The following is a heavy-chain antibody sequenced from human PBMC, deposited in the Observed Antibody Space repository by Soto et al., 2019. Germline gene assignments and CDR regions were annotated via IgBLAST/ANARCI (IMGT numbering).Heavy chain of an antibody. Sequence: EVQLLESGGGLVQPGGSLTLACAASGYTFSSDAMTWVRQAPWKGLEWVSGISGGGGVSTYYADSVKGRFTISRDNAMNTLYLQMNRLRAEDTAVYYCAKDAISMVRGVNNWFDPWGQGTLVTVSS. CDR2: ISGGGGVST. D-gene: IGHD3-10*01. CDR3: AKDAISMVRGVNNWFDP. J-gene: IGHJ5*02. V-gene: IGHV3-23*01. CDR1: GYTFSSDA.